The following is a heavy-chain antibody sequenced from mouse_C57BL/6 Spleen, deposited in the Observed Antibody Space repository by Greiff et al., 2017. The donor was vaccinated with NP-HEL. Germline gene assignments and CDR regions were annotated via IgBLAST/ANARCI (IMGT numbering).Heavy chain of an antibody. CDR2: INPGSGGT. CDR1: GYAFTNYL. V-gene: IGHV1-54*01. D-gene: IGHD3-1*01. J-gene: IGHJ1*03. Sequence: VQLQQSGAELVRPGTSVKVSCKASGYAFTNYLIEWVKQRPGQGLEWIGVINPGSGGTNYNEKFKGKATLTADKSSSTAYMQLSSLTSEDSAVYFCARGLTYFDVWGTGTTVTVSS. CDR3: ARGLTYFDV.